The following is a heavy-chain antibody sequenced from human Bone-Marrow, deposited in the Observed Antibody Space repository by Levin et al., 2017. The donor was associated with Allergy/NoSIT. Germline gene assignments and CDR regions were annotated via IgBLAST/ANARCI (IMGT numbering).Heavy chain of an antibody. CDR2: IYYSGST. Sequence: PSQTLSLTCTVSGGSISTYYWNWIRQPPGKGLEWIGYIYYSGSTNYNPSLKSRVTISVDTSKNQFSLKLNSVTAADTAVYYCARDWSGQQLDAFDIWGQGTMVTVSS. CDR1: GGSISTYY. V-gene: IGHV4-59*01. CDR3: ARDWSGQQLDAFDI. D-gene: IGHD6-13*01. J-gene: IGHJ3*02.